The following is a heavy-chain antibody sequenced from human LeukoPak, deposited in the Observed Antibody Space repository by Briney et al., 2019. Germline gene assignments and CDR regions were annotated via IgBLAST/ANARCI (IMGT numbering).Heavy chain of an antibody. CDR3: ARGYSVSWFGP. Sequence: GGSLRLSCAASEFSVGSNYMTWVRQAPGKRLEWVSLIYSGGSTYYADSVKGRFTISRDNSKNTLYLQMNSLRAEDTAVYYCARGYSVSWFGPWGQGTLVTVSS. J-gene: IGHJ5*02. D-gene: IGHD4-11*01. CDR1: EFSVGSNY. CDR2: IYSGGST. V-gene: IGHV3-66*01.